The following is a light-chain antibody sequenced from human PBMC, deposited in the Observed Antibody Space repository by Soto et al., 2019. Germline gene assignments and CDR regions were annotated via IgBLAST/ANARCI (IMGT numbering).Light chain of an antibody. Sequence: DIQMPQSPSTLSASVGDRVTITCRASQSVTGWLAWYQQKPGEAPKLLIYDASTLASGVPSRFSGSGSVTQFTLTISSLQPDDSATYYCQQYHSYSPYTFGQGTKLEIK. CDR3: QQYHSYSPYT. J-gene: IGKJ2*01. CDR2: DAS. V-gene: IGKV1-5*01. CDR1: QSVTGW.